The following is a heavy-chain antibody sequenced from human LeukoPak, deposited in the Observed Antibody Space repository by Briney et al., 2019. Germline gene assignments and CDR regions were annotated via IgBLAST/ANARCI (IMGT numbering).Heavy chain of an antibody. CDR2: ISGSGGSK. Sequence: GGSLTLSCAATGFTFSSYGMRWVRQAPGKGLEWVSAISGSGGSKYNPDSVKGRLIISRDNSKNTQDLQMNSLRADDTAVYYCAKTGLPAVAGYYYYYMDVWGEGTTVTMSS. CDR1: GFTFSSYG. V-gene: IGHV3-23*01. J-gene: IGHJ6*03. CDR3: AKTGLPAVAGYYYYYMDV. D-gene: IGHD6-19*01.